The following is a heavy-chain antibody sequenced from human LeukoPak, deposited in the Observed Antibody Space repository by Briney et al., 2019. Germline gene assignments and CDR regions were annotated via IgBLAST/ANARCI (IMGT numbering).Heavy chain of an antibody. Sequence: PGGSLRLSCAASGFTFSSYCMNWVRQAPGKGLEWVSYISSSSSTIYYADSVKGRFTISRDNAKNSLYLQMYSLRAEDTAVYYCAREAAAGTTNFAYWGQGTLVTVSS. D-gene: IGHD6-13*01. CDR1: GFTFSSYC. CDR2: ISSSSSTI. J-gene: IGHJ4*02. CDR3: AREAAAGTTNFAY. V-gene: IGHV3-48*04.